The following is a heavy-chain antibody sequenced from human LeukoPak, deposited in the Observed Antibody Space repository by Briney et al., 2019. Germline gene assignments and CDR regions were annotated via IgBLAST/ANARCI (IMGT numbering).Heavy chain of an antibody. D-gene: IGHD3-9*01. V-gene: IGHV4-34*01. Sequence: SETLSLTCGVYGGSFSGYYWSWIRQPPGKGLEWIGEINQSGGTNYNPSLKSRVTFSVDTSKNHFSLSLRSVTAADTAIYYCARGSLRYYDWLSWGQGTLVTVSS. CDR1: GGSFSGYY. CDR3: ARGSLRYYDWLS. CDR2: INQSGGT. J-gene: IGHJ5*02.